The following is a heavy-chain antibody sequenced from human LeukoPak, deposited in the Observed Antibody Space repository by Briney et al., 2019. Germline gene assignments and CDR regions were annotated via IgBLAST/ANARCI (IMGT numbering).Heavy chain of an antibody. V-gene: IGHV3-11*03. D-gene: IGHD2-2*01. CDR2: LSSSGRYT. J-gene: IGHJ3*02. CDR3: ARHSEGPVNDAFDI. CDR1: GFSFSEYY. Sequence: KSGGSLRLSCAASGFSFSEYYMTWIRQAPGKGLEWVSNLSSSGRYTNYADSVRGRFTISRDNAKKSLYLQMNSLRAEDTAVYYCARHSEGPVNDAFDIWGQGTKVTVSS.